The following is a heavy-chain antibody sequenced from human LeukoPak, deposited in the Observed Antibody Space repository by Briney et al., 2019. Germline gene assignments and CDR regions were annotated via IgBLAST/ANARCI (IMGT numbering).Heavy chain of an antibody. J-gene: IGHJ4*02. V-gene: IGHV3-7*01. CDR3: ASAPWAPRLLD. Sequence: QPGGSLRLSCAASGFTFSSYAMSWVRQAPGKGLEWVANIRQDGSERYYVDSVKGRFTISRDNAQNLLYLQMNRLRADDTAVYFCASAPWAPRLLDWGQGTRVTVSS. CDR1: GFTFSSYA. CDR2: IRQDGSER. D-gene: IGHD3-3*01.